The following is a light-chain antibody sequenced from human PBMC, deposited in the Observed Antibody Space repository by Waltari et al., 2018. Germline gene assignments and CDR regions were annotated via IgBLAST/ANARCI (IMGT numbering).Light chain of an antibody. J-gene: IGLJ2*01. CDR2: EVT. CDR1: SSDVGGYDL. V-gene: IGLV2-8*01. CDR3: SSYAGSKNLV. Sequence: QSALTQPPSASGSPGQSVTISCTGTSSDVGGYDLVSWYQQHPGKAPKLMISEVTKRPSGVPERLSGSKSGNTASRTVSGLQAEDEADYYCSSYAGSKNLVFGGGTKLTVL.